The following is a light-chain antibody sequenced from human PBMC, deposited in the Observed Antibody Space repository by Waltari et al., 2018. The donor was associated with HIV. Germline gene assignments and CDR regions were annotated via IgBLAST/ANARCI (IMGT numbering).Light chain of an antibody. V-gene: IGLV1-47*01. Sequence: QSVLTQPPSASGTPGQRVTISCSGSTSNIGSNYVYWYQQLPGTALKFPIVRNNLRPSGVPDRCSGSKSGTSAALAISGLRSEDEADYYCAAWDDSLSGVVFGGGTKLTVL. CDR3: AAWDDSLSGVV. J-gene: IGLJ2*01. CDR2: RNN. CDR1: TSNIGSNY.